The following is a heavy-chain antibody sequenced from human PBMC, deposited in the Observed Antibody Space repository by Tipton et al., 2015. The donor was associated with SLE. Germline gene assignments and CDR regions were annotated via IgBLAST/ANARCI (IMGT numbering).Heavy chain of an antibody. CDR1: GGSVSDIPYY. Sequence: TLSLTCTVSGGSVSDIPYYWGWIRQPPGKGLEWIGSIYFRGNTYYNPSLKSRVTVSVDTSRNQFSLSLTSVTAADTAVYFCVGETSGNWLDPWGQGTLVTVSS. D-gene: IGHD3-10*01. CDR2: IYFRGNT. CDR3: VGETSGNWLDP. J-gene: IGHJ5*02. V-gene: IGHV4-39*07.